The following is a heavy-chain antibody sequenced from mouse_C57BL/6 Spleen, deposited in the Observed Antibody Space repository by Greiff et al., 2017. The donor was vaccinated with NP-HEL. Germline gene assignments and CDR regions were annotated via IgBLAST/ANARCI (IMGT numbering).Heavy chain of an antibody. D-gene: IGHD2-2*01. CDR1: GYTFTSSW. J-gene: IGHJ2*01. V-gene: IGHV1-69*01. CDR2: IDPSDSYT. Sequence: QVQLKQPGAELVMPGASVKLSCKASGYTFTSSWMHWVKQRPGQGLEWIGEIDPSDSYTNYTQNFKGKSTLPVDKSSSTAYMQLSSLTSEDSAVYYCARGLWLRLFDYWGQGTTLTVSS. CDR3: ARGLWLRLFDY.